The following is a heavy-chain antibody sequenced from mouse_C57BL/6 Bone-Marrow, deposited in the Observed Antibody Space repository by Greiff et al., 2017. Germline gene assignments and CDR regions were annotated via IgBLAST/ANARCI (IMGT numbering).Heavy chain of an antibody. V-gene: IGHV1-52*01. CDR1: GYTFTSYW. J-gene: IGHJ1*03. CDR2: IDPSDSET. CDR3: ARRGWYFDV. Sequence: QVQLKEPGAELVRPGSSVKLSCKASGYTFTSYWMHWVKQRPIQGLEWIGNIDPSDSETHYNQKFKDKDTLTVDKSSSTAYMQLSSLTSEDSAVYYCARRGWYFDVWGTGTTVTVSS.